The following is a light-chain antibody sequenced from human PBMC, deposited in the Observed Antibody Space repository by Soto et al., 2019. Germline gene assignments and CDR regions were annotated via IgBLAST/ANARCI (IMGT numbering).Light chain of an antibody. CDR2: DTS. V-gene: IGKV3-20*01. J-gene: IGKJ1*01. CDR1: QSVGGSS. Sequence: ETVLTQSPGTLSLSPGERATVSCRASQSVGGSSLAWYQQRPGQAPRLLIYDTSKRATGIPDRFSGSGSGTDFTLTISRLEPEDFAVYYCQQYETFSGTFGPGTKVEI. CDR3: QQYETFSGT.